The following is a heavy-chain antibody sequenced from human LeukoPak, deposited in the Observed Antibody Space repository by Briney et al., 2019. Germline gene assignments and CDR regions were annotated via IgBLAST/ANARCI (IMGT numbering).Heavy chain of an antibody. D-gene: IGHD2-15*01. CDR1: GFTFSSYG. CDR2: ISYDGSNK. Sequence: GGSLRLSCAASGFTFSSYGMHWVRQAPGKGLEWVAVISYDGSNKNYADPVKGRFTISRDNSRNTLYLQMNSLRAEDTAVHYCARDPQPRYCSGGSCSARGDYGMDVWGQGTTVTVSS. CDR3: ARDPQPRYCSGGSCSARGDYGMDV. V-gene: IGHV3-30*03. J-gene: IGHJ6*02.